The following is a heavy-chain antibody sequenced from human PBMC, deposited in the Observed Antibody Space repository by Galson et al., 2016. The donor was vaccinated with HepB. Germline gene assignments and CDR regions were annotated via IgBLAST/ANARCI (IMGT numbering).Heavy chain of an antibody. J-gene: IGHJ3*02. CDR2: ISWSSGSI. CDR1: GFTFDGYA. V-gene: IGHV3-9*01. D-gene: IGHD3/OR15-3a*01. CDR3: AKVDRWRYDAFDI. Sequence: SLRLSCAASGFTFDGYAMHWVRQTPGKGLEWVSGISWSSGSIGYADSVKGRFIISRDNAKNSLYLQMNSLRSEDTALYYCAKVDRWRYDAFDIWGQGTMVTVSS.